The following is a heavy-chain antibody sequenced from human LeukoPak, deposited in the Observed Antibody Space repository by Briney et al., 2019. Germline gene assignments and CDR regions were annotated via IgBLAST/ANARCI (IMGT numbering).Heavy chain of an antibody. CDR2: ISPYNHDT. J-gene: IGHJ4*02. V-gene: IGHV1-18*01. CDR1: GYIFATYG. Sequence: GASVKVSRKASGYIFATYGINWVRQAPGQGLEWMGWISPYNHDTDYAQKFKGRVTLTTDTSTNTVYMELRSLTSDDTAVYFCARDFSTIAANFFDYWGQGTLVTVSS. CDR3: ARDFSTIAANFFDY. D-gene: IGHD6-6*01.